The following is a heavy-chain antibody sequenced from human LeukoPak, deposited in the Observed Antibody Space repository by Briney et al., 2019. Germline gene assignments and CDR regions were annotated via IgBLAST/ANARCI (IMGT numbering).Heavy chain of an antibody. CDR2: IKQDGSEK. CDR3: ARYYCTSTTCYLFDY. J-gene: IGHJ4*02. D-gene: IGHD2-2*01. CDR1: GFTFSSYW. Sequence: GGSLRLSCAASGFTFSSYWMSWVRQAPGKGLEWVAKIKQDGSEKYYVDSVKGRSTISRDNAKNSLYLQMNSLRAEDTAVYYCARYYCTSTTCYLFDYWGQGTLVTVSS. V-gene: IGHV3-7*03.